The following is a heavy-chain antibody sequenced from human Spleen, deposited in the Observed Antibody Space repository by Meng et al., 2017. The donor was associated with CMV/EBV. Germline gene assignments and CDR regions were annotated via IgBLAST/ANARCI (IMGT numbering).Heavy chain of an antibody. Sequence: EVQLVESGGGLVKPGGSQGRFCAASGFTFSSYSMNWVRQAPGKGLEWVSSISSSSSYIYYADSVKGRFTISRDNAKTSLYLQMNSLRAEDTAVYYCAREPEVGAGYWYFDLWGRGTLVTVSS. CDR2: ISSSSSYI. CDR3: AREPEVGAGYWYFDL. V-gene: IGHV3-21*01. J-gene: IGHJ2*01. CDR1: GFTFSSYS. D-gene: IGHD1-26*01.